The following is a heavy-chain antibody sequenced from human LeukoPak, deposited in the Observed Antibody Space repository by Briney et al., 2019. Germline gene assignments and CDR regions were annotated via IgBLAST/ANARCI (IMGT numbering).Heavy chain of an antibody. CDR2: ISSSSSYI. CDR1: GFTFSSYS. D-gene: IGHD1-26*01. CDR3: ARDNVGATGCFDY. J-gene: IGHJ4*02. V-gene: IGHV3-21*01. Sequence: SGGSLRLSCAASGFTFSSYSMNWVRQAPGKGLEWVSSISSSSSYIYYADSVKGRFTISRDNAKNSLYLQMNSLRAEDTAVYYCARDNVGATGCFDYWGQGTLVTVSS.